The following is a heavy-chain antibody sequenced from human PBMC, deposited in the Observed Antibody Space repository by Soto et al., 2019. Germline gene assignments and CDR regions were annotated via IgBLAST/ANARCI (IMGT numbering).Heavy chain of an antibody. V-gene: IGHV4-59*08. CDR1: GGSISSYY. Sequence: SETLSLTCTVSGGSISSYYWSWIRQPPGKGLEWIGYIYYSGSTNYNPSLKSRVTISVDTSKNQFSLKLSSVTAADTAVYYCASAYGDYASFDYWGQGTLVTVSS. D-gene: IGHD4-17*01. CDR3: ASAYGDYASFDY. J-gene: IGHJ4*02. CDR2: IYYSGST.